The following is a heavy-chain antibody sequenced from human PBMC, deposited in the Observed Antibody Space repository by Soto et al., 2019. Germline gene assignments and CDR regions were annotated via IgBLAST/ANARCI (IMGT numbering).Heavy chain of an antibody. CDR1: GFSLSTSGVG. CDR3: AHSLIPNWGSRGAFDY. CDR2: IYWDDDK. V-gene: IGHV2-5*02. J-gene: IGHJ4*02. Sequence: QITLKESGPTLVKPTQTLTLTCTFSGFSLSTSGVGVGWIRQPPGKALEWLALIYWDDDKRYSPSLKSRLTIPKDTSKNHVVLTMTNMDPVDTATYYCAHSLIPNWGSRGAFDYWGQGTLVTVSS. D-gene: IGHD7-27*01.